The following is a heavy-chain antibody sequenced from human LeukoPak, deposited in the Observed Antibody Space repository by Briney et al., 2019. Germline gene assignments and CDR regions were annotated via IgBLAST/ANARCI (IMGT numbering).Heavy chain of an antibody. CDR1: GFTFSSYW. J-gene: IGHJ4*02. CDR3: AREGKLKSIAY. D-gene: IGHD2-15*01. Sequence: EGSLRLSCAASGFTFSSYWMSWVRQAPGKGLEWVANIKQDGSEKYYVDSVKGRFTISRDNAKNSLYLQMNSLRAEDTAVYYCAREGKLKSIAYWGQGTLVTVSS. V-gene: IGHV3-7*01. CDR2: IKQDGSEK.